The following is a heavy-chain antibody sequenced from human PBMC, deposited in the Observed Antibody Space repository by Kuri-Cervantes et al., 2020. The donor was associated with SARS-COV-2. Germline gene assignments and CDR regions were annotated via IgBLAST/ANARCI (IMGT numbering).Heavy chain of an antibody. D-gene: IGHD1-7*01. V-gene: IGHV1-69*05. CDR3: ARDNWNYPSHDAFDI. Sequence: SVKVSCKASGYTLSDYYLHWVRQAPGQGLEWMGGIIPIFGTANYAQKFQGRVTITTDESTSTAYMELSSLRSEDTAVYYCARDNWNYPSHDAFDIWGQGTMVTVSS. CDR2: IIPIFGTA. CDR1: GYTLSDYY. J-gene: IGHJ3*02.